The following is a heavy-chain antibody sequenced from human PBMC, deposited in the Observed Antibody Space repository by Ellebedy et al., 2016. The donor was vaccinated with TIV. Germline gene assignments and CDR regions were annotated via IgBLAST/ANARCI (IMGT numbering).Heavy chain of an antibody. V-gene: IGHV3-49*03. J-gene: IGHJ6*02. D-gene: IGHD3-10*01. CDR2: IRDKTYGGTT. CDR1: GFIFGDYA. Sequence: GESLKISXTASGFIFGDYAMSWFRQAPGKGLEWVGFIRDKTYGGTTEYAASVKGRFTISRDDSKSIAYLQMNSLKTEDTAVYYCSRCRRPQESPITSEVWGQGTTVTVSS. CDR3: SRCRRPQESPITSEV.